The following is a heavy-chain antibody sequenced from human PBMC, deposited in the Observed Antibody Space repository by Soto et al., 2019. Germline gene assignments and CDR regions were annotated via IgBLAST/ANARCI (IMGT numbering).Heavy chain of an antibody. CDR3: ARGGGIAAAGPPYYYYYYMDV. Sequence: ASVKVSCKASGGTFSSYTISWVRQAPGQGLEWMGRIIPILGIANYAQKFQGRVTITADKSTSTAYMELGSLRSEDTAVYYCARGGGIAAAGPPYYYYYYMDVWGKGTTVTVSS. J-gene: IGHJ6*03. D-gene: IGHD6-13*01. CDR2: IIPILGIA. CDR1: GGTFSSYT. V-gene: IGHV1-69*02.